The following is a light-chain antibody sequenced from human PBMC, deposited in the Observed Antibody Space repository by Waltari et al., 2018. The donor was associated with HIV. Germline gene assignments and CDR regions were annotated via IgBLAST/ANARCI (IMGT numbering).Light chain of an antibody. J-gene: IGLJ3*02. V-gene: IGLV2-23*02. CDR1: SSDVGSYNL. Sequence: QSALTQPASVSGSPGQSITISCSGTSSDVGSYNLVSWYQQYPGRAPKVMIYDVSKRPSGVANRFSGSKSGNTASLTISGLQAEDEAEYYCSSYAGSSTLWVFGGGTKLTVL. CDR3: SSYAGSSTLWV. CDR2: DVS.